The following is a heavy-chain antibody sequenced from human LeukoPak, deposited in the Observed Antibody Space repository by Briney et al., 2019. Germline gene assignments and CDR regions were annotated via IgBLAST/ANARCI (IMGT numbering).Heavy chain of an antibody. J-gene: IGHJ5*02. CDR3: ARMYTSSSWFDP. D-gene: IGHD6-13*01. CDR2: IYYSGST. V-gene: IGHV4-59*01. Sequence: SETLSLTCTVYGGSISSYYWSWIRQPPGKGLEWIGYIYYSGSTNYNPSLKSRVTISVDTSKNQFSLKLSSVTAADTAVSYCARMYTSSSWFDPWGQGTLVTVSS. CDR1: GGSISSYY.